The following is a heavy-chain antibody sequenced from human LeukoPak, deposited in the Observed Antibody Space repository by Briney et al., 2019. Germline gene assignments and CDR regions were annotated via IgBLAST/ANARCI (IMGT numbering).Heavy chain of an antibody. J-gene: IGHJ4*02. D-gene: IGHD1-26*01. CDR3: ARCSGSYYEEAFLKYYFDY. CDR1: GYTFTSYG. V-gene: IGHV1-18*01. CDR2: ISAYNGNT. Sequence: GASVKVSCKASGYTFTSYGISWVRQAPGQGLEWMGWISAYNGNTNYAQKLQGRVTMTTDTSTSTAYMELRSLRSDDTAVYYCARCSGSYYEEAFLKYYFDYWGQGTLVTVPS.